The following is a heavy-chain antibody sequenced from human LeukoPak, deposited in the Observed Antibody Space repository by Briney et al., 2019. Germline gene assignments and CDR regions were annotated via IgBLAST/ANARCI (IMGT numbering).Heavy chain of an antibody. Sequence: GGSLRLSCPASGFTFGRFSINWVRQAPGKGLEWVSSINTVASYIYYADSVRGRFTSSRDNTKNSLYLQMNSLSAEDTGVDYCARLRRNGDSGGFYYYYDSWGQGNLITVSS. CDR1: GFTFGRFS. CDR3: ARLRRNGDSGGFYYYYDS. J-gene: IGHJ4*02. CDR2: INTVASYI. V-gene: IGHV3-21*01. D-gene: IGHD2-21*01.